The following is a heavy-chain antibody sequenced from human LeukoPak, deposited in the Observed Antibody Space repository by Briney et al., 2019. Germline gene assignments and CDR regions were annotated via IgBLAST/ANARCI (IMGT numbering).Heavy chain of an antibody. J-gene: IGHJ4*02. D-gene: IGHD6-13*01. CDR3: ARAAPYSSWYYVGYYFDY. Sequence: GGSLRLSCAASGFTFSSYWMHWVRQAPGKGLVWVSRINTDGSSTSYADSVKGRFTISRGNAKNTLYLQMNSLRAEDTAVYYCARAAPYSSWYYVGYYFDYWGQGTLVTVSS. V-gene: IGHV3-74*01. CDR2: INTDGSST. CDR1: GFTFSSYW.